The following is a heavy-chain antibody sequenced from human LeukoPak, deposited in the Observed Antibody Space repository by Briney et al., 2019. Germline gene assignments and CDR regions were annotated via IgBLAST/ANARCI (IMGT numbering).Heavy chain of an antibody. CDR3: ARAPYAIDYYYGMDV. Sequence: PGGSLRLSCAASGFTFSSYAMHWVRQAPGKGLEWVAVISYDGSNKYYADSVKGRFTISRDNSKNTLYLQMNSLRAEDSAVYYCARAPYAIDYYYGMDVWGQGTTVTVSS. V-gene: IGHV3-30*14. CDR1: GFTFSSYA. D-gene: IGHD2-8*01. J-gene: IGHJ6*02. CDR2: ISYDGSNK.